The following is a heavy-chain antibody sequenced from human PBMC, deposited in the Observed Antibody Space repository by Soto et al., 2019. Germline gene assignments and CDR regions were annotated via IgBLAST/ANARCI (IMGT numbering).Heavy chain of an antibody. J-gene: IGHJ6*02. CDR1: GYTFTSYG. CDR2: ISAYNGNT. Sequence: ASVKVSCKASGYTFTSYGISWVRQAPGQGLEWMGWISAYNGNTNYAQKLQGRVTMTTDTSTSTAYMELRSLRSDDTAVYYCARGKDGSGSYGRYYYYYGIDAWGQGTTVTVSS. CDR3: ARGKDGSGSYGRYYYYYGIDA. D-gene: IGHD3-10*01. V-gene: IGHV1-18*04.